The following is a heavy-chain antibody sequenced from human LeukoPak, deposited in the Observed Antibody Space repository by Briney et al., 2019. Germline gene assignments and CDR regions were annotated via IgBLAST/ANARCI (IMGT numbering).Heavy chain of an antibody. CDR3: ARDEDGPGALIEY. J-gene: IGHJ4*02. CDR2: ISGSGGST. Sequence: GGSLRLSCAASGFTFSSYAMSWVRQAPGKGLEWVSAISGSGGSTYYADSVKGRFTISRDNAKNTLSLQMNSLRDEDTAVYYCARDEDGPGALIEYWGQGALVTVSS. CDR1: GFTFSSYA. D-gene: IGHD5-24*01. V-gene: IGHV3-23*01.